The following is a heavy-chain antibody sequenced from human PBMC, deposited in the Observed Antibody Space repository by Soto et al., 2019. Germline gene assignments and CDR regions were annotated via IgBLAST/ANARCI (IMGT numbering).Heavy chain of an antibody. CDR2: VNHSGST. D-gene: IGHD7-27*01. V-gene: IGHV4-34*01. Sequence: SETLSLTCAVYGGSFSGYYWSWIRQPPGKGLEWIGEVNHSGSTNYNPSLKSRVTISVDTSKNQFSLKLSSVTAADTAVYYCARRWGRTFDYWGQGTLVTVSS. CDR3: ARRWGRTFDY. J-gene: IGHJ4*02. CDR1: GGSFSGYY.